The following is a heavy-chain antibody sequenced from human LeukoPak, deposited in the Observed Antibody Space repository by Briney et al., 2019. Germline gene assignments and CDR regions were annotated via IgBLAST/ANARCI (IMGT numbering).Heavy chain of an antibody. Sequence: PGGSLRLSCAASGFTFSSYAMHWVRQAPGKGLEWVAVISSDGSHKFYGDPVNGRITISRDKSKNTLYLQMDSLRAEDTALYYCAKDGGAAVAGTIDFWGQGTLVTVSS. CDR3: AKDGGAAVAGTIDF. V-gene: IGHV3-30*18. CDR1: GFTFSSYA. J-gene: IGHJ4*02. D-gene: IGHD6-19*01. CDR2: ISSDGSHK.